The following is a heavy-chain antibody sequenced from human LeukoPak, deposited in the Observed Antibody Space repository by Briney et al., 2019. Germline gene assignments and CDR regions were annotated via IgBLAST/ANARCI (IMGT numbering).Heavy chain of an antibody. CDR2: IYYSGST. CDR1: GGSISSYY. J-gene: IGHJ4*02. D-gene: IGHD4-17*01. Sequence: SETLSLTCTVSGGSISSYYWSWIRQPPGKGLEWIGYIYYSGSTNYNPSLKSRVTISVDTSKNQFSLKLSSVTAADTAVYYCARLRLPHGDRELDYWGQGTLVTVSS. V-gene: IGHV4-59*08. CDR3: ARLRLPHGDRELDY.